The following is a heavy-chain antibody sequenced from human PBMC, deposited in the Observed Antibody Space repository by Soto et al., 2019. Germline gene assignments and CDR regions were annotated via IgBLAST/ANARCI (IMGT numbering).Heavy chain of an antibody. CDR3: AGGLGCSSTSCPFDY. Sequence: TVGSLRLSCAASGFTFSNYGMHWVRQAPGKGLEWVAVIWYDGSKKYYADSVQGRFTISRDNSKNTLHLQLNSLRAEDTAVYYCAGGLGCSSTSCPFDYWGQGTLVTVSS. D-gene: IGHD2-2*01. CDR1: GFTFSNYG. V-gene: IGHV3-33*01. CDR2: IWYDGSKK. J-gene: IGHJ4*01.